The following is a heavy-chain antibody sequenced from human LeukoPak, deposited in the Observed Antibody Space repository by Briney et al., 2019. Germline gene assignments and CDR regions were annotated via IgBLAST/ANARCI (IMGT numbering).Heavy chain of an antibody. CDR1: GFTFSSYA. CDR2: ISYDGHNK. V-gene: IGHV3-30-3*01. Sequence: GGSLRLSCAASGFTFSSYAIHWVHQAPGKGLEWVAVISYDGHNKYYADSVKGRFTISRDNSQNTVDLQMNSLRPEDTAVYYCARGVAWVHEFDYWGQGTLVTVSS. CDR3: ARGVAWVHEFDY. D-gene: IGHD2-15*01. J-gene: IGHJ4*02.